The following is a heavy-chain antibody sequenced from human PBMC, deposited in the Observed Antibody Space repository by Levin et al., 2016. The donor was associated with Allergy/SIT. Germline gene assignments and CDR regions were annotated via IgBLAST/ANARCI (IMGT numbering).Heavy chain of an antibody. V-gene: IGHV4-34*01. Sequence: WIRQPPGKGLEWIGEINHSGSTNYNPSLKSRVTISVDTSKNQFSLKLSSVTAADTAVYYCARVGYSYGYYRGNWFDPWGQGTLVTVSS. D-gene: IGHD5-18*01. CDR3: ARVGYSYGYYRGNWFDP. CDR2: INHSGST. J-gene: IGHJ5*02.